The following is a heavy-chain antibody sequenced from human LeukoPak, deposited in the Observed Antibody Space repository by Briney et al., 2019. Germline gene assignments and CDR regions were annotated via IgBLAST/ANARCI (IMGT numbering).Heavy chain of an antibody. CDR2: ISTSSSSI. V-gene: IGHV3-21*01. D-gene: IGHD1-20*01. J-gene: IGHJ5*02. Sequence: GSLRLSCAASGFIFRSYTMSWVRQAPGKGLEWVSSISTSSSSIYYADSVKGRFTISRDNAKNSLFLQMNSLRAEDTAVYYCARAGITGDSPHRWFDPWGQGTLVTVSS. CDR1: GFIFRSYT. CDR3: ARAGITGDSPHRWFDP.